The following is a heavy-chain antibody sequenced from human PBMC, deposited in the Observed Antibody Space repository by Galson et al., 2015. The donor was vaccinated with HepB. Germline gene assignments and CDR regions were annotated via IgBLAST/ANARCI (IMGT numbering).Heavy chain of an antibody. J-gene: IGHJ2*01. CDR3: ARGFMAIPRGGNFDL. D-gene: IGHD3-16*01. Sequence: SVKVSCKASGGTFSSYTISWVRQAPGQGLEWMGRIIPILGIANYAQKFQGRVTITADKSTSTAYMELSSLRSEDTAVYYCARGFMAIPRGGNFDLWGRGTLVTVSS. CDR1: GGTFSSYT. CDR2: IIPILGIA. V-gene: IGHV1-69*02.